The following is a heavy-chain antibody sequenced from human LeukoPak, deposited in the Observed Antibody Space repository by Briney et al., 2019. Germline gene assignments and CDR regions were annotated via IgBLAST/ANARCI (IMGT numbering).Heavy chain of an antibody. V-gene: IGHV3-30*18. CDR2: ISTDGSNK. CDR3: AKDHSSACHFED. CDR1: GFTFNNFG. D-gene: IGHD6-19*01. Sequence: PGRSLRLSCAASGFTFNNFGMQWVRQAPGKGLECVALISTDGSNKYYAESVKGRFTVSRDNSKNTLYLQMNGLRVEDTAVYYCAKDHSSACHFEDWGQGTLVTVSS. J-gene: IGHJ4*02.